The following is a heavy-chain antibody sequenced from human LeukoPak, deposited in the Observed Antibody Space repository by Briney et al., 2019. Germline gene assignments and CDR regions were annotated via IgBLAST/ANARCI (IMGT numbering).Heavy chain of an antibody. V-gene: IGHV3-48*03. CDR2: ISLSGDTI. CDR1: GFTFSDFE. CDR3: ARNQRGLKRDY. Sequence: PGGYLRLSCAASGFTFSDFEMNWVRQAPGKGLEWVSYISLSGDTIYYADSVKGRFTISRDNAKNSLYLQMNSLRAEDTAVYYCARNQRGLKRDYWGQGTLVTVSS. J-gene: IGHJ4*02.